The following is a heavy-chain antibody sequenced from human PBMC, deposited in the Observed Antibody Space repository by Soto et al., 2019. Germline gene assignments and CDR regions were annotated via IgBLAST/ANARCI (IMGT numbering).Heavy chain of an antibody. CDR1: GFTFSSYA. V-gene: IGHV3-23*01. D-gene: IGHD3-3*01. CDR2: ISGSGGST. CDR3: AKDQKSWDTIFGVVIKFAFDI. J-gene: IGHJ3*02. Sequence: GGSLRLSCAASGFTFSSYAMSWVRQAPGKGLEWVSAISGSGGSTYYADSVKGRFTISRDNSKNTLYLQMNSLRAEDTAVYYCAKDQKSWDTIFGVVIKFAFDIWGQGTMVTVSS.